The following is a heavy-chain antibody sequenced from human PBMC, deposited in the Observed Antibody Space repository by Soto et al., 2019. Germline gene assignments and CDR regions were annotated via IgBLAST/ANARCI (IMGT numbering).Heavy chain of an antibody. CDR3: ATPKGSQHFGY. CDR2: INHSGST. Sequence: SETLSLTCAVYGGSFSGYYWSWIRQPPGKGLEWIGEINHSGSTNYNPSLKSRVTISVDTSKNQFSLKLSSVTAADTAVYYCATPKGSQHFGYWGQGTLVTVSS. J-gene: IGHJ4*02. V-gene: IGHV4-34*01. D-gene: IGHD2-15*01. CDR1: GGSFSGYY.